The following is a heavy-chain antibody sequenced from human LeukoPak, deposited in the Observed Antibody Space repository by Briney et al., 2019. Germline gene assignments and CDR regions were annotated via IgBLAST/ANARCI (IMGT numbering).Heavy chain of an antibody. J-gene: IGHJ4*01. D-gene: IGHD2-2*01. V-gene: IGHV3-73*01. CDR2: IRSKANNYTT. CDR1: GLTFSGSA. CDR3: TTSSLPDY. Sequence: PGGSLRLSCAASGLTFSGSAMHWVRQASGKGLEWVGRIRSKANNYTTAYAASVKGRFTIFRDDSMNTAYLQMNSLKIEDTAAYYCTTSSLPDYWGQEPWSPSPQ.